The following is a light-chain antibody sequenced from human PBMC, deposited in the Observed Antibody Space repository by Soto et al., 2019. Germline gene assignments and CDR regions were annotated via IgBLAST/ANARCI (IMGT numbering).Light chain of an antibody. V-gene: IGKV3-20*01. CDR1: QSVGRNF. J-gene: IGKJ5*01. Sequence: EIVLTQSPGTLSSSPGERATLSCRASQSVGRNFLAWFQQKPAQAPRLLMYGASSRATGIPDRFSGSSSGTDFTLTITRLEPEDSAMYYCQQYADSPITFGQGTRLEIK. CDR3: QQYADSPIT. CDR2: GAS.